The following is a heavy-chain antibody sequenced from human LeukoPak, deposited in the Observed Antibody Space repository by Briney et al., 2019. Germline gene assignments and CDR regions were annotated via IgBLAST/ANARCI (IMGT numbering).Heavy chain of an antibody. CDR2: IGGSGTTT. Sequence: GGSLRLSCAASGFTFSSYAMTWVRQAPGKGLEWVSAIGGSGTTTYYADSVKGRFTISRDNSKSTLFLQMNSLRADDTAVYYCVRGTAWYSSSWYFDYWGQGTPVTVSS. CDR3: VRGTAWYSSSWYFDY. D-gene: IGHD6-13*01. CDR1: GFTFSSYA. V-gene: IGHV3-23*01. J-gene: IGHJ4*02.